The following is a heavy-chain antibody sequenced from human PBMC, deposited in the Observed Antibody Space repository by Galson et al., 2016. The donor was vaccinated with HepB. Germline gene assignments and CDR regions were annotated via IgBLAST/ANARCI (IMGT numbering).Heavy chain of an antibody. J-gene: IGHJ4*02. CDR3: AKGRWDFDS. CDR1: GFTFGTYN. CDR2: ISSASDTI. V-gene: IGHV3-48*01. D-gene: IGHD5-24*01. Sequence: SLRLSCAASGFTFGTYNMNWVRLAPGKGLEWVSYISSASDTIHYAGSVKGRFTISRDNAKNSLYLQMHSLRGEDTAVYYCAKGRWDFDSWGQGTLVTVSS.